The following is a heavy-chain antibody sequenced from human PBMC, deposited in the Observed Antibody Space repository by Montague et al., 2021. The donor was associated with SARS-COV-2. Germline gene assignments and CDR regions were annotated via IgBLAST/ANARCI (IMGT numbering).Heavy chain of an antibody. Sequence: SETLSLTCTVSGDSVSRGSSYWSWIRQPPGKGLEWIGYIYYTGSRKYNSSLKSRLTISVDTSKNQFSPKPSSVTAADTAVYYCARHARGEGYTSWFDSWGQGTLVTVSS. CDR3: ARHARGEGYTSWFDS. D-gene: IGHD5-24*01. CDR1: GDSVSRGSSY. J-gene: IGHJ5*01. CDR2: IYYTGSR. V-gene: IGHV4-61*01.